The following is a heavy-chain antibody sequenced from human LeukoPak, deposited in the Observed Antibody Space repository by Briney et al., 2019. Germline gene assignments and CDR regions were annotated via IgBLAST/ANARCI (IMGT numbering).Heavy chain of an antibody. CDR2: ISYGGSNQ. Sequence: GSLRLSCEASGFTFIGYGMHWVRQAPGKGLEWVAGISYGGSNQYYTDSVKGRFTISRDNSKNTLYLQMNSLRPEDTAVYYCAKPRGGDSWAFDFWGQGTMVTVSS. V-gene: IGHV3-30*18. J-gene: IGHJ3*01. CDR3: AKPRGGDSWAFDF. D-gene: IGHD2-21*02. CDR1: GFTFIGYG.